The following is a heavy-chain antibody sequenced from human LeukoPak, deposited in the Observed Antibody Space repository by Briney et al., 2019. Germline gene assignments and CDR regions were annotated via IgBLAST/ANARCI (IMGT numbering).Heavy chain of an antibody. D-gene: IGHD3-22*01. V-gene: IGHV2-70*11. J-gene: IGHJ6*02. CDR2: IDWDDDK. CDR1: GFSLSTSGMC. CDR3: ARTTYYYDSSGYYYYYGMDV. Sequence: SGPTLVNPTQTLTLTCTFSGFSLSTSGMCVSWIRQPPGKALEWLARIDWDDDKYYSTSLKTRLTISKDTSKNQVVLTMTNMDPVDTATYYCARTTYYYDSSGYYYYYGMDVWGQGTTVTVSS.